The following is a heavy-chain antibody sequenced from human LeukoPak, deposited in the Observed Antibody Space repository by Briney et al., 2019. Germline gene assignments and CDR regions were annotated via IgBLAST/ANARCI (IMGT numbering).Heavy chain of an antibody. D-gene: IGHD3-9*01. CDR1: GGSIFSSSYH. J-gene: IGHJ4*02. CDR2: IYYSGST. CDR3: ASGSIRGLRSFPPGY. Sequence: SETLSLTCTISGGSIFSSSYHWGWIRQPPGKGLEWIGSIYYSGSTYYNPSLKSRVTISVDTSKNKFSLKLSSVTAADTAVYYCASGSIRGLRSFPPGYWGQGTLVTVSS. V-gene: IGHV4-39*07.